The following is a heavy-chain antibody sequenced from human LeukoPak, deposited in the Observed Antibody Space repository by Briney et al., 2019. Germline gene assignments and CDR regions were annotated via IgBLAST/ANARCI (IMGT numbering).Heavy chain of an antibody. V-gene: IGHV4-39*07. CDR1: GGSIRSSSYY. CDR3: ARDLFWIAAANTNNNAFDI. Sequence: SETLSLTCTVSGGSIRSSSYYWGWIRQPPGKGLEWIGSIYYSGSTYYNPSLKSRVTISVDTSKNQFSLKLSSVTAADTAVYYCARDLFWIAAANTNNNAFDIWGQGTMVTVSS. J-gene: IGHJ3*02. D-gene: IGHD6-13*01. CDR2: IYYSGST.